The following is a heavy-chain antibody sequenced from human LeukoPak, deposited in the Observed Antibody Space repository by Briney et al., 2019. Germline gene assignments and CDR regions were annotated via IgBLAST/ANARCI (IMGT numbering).Heavy chain of an antibody. V-gene: IGHV4-4*02. J-gene: IGHJ4*02. CDR1: GGSISSSNW. CDR3: ATIRSGEYYFDY. D-gene: IGHD1-26*01. CDR2: IYHSGRT. Sequence: SETLSHTCAVSGGSISSSNWWRWVPQPPGKGLGWIGRIYHSGRTNYNPSLKSRVTISVDKSKNQFSLKLRSVTAADTAVYYCATIRSGEYYFDYWGQGTLVTVSS.